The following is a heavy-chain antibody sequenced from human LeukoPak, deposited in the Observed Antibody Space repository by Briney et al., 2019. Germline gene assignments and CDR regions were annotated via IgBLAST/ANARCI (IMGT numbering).Heavy chain of an antibody. CDR3: AKDLSGSHDY. V-gene: IGHV3-23*01. J-gene: IGHJ4*02. CDR2: SSGSHGTT. CDR1: GFTFSNYG. D-gene: IGHD2/OR15-2a*01. Sequence: GGSLXXSCAASGFTFSNYGMSWVRQAPGKGLEWVSASSGSHGTTYYADSVKGRFTISRDNSKNTLYLQMNSLRAEETAVYYCAKDLSGSHDYWGQGTLVTVSS.